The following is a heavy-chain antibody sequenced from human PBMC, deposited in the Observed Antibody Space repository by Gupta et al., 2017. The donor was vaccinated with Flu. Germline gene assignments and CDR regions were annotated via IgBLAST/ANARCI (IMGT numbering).Heavy chain of an antibody. V-gene: IGHV3-7*01. D-gene: IGHD6-13*01. J-gene: IGHJ5*02. CDR1: GFTFGGYW. CDR2: IKQDGSEK. Sequence: EGQLVESGGGLVQPGGSLRLSCADSGFTFGGYWMSWVRQAPGKGLEWVASIKQDGSEKYYVDSVKGRFTISRDNAKKSLYLQMNSLRAEDTAVYYCARGRSIAVGGWYWLDPWGQGTLVTVSS. CDR3: ARGRSIAVGGWYWLDP.